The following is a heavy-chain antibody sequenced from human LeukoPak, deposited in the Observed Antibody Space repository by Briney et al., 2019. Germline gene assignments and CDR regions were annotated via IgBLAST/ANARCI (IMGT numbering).Heavy chain of an antibody. Sequence: SETLSLTCTVSGGSISSYYWSWIRQPPGKGLEWIGYIYYSGSTYYNPSLKSRVTISVDTSKNQFSLKLSSVTAADTAVYYCARSPSVEVIEMPDYWGQGTLVTVSS. J-gene: IGHJ4*02. CDR1: GGSISSYY. CDR2: IYYSGST. CDR3: ARSPSVEVIEMPDY. D-gene: IGHD5-24*01. V-gene: IGHV4-59*01.